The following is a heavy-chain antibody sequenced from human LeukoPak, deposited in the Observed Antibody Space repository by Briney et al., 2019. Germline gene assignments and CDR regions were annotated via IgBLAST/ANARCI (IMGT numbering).Heavy chain of an antibody. CDR2: LSWNSDLI. J-gene: IGHJ5*01. D-gene: IGHD2-15*01. V-gene: IGHV3-9*01. CDR3: TRRPSFTLEGGSLDS. Sequence: GGSLRLSCVGSGFVFHDYVMHWVRQAPGKGPEWVSGLSWNSDLIGYADSVKGRFTISRDNDRNTVHLQMNSLTVEDTAFYYCTRRPSFTLEGGSLDSWGQGSLVTVSS. CDR1: GFVFHDYV.